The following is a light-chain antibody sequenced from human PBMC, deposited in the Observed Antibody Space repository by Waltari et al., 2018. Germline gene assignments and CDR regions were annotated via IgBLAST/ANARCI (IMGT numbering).Light chain of an antibody. CDR3: SSYTSISTSVI. CDR2: DVS. Sequence: HSALTQPASVSGSPGQSITISCTGTSSDIGGYDYVSWYHQHPGKAPKLMIYDVSKRPSGVSNRFSASKSGDTASLTISGLQTEDEADYYCSSYTSISTSVIFGGGTKVTVL. V-gene: IGLV2-14*03. CDR1: SSDIGGYDY. J-gene: IGLJ2*01.